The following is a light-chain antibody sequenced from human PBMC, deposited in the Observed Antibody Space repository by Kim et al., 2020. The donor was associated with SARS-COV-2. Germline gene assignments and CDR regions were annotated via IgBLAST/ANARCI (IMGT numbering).Light chain of an antibody. Sequence: GTTVPISCTRSSGSIVGDYVQWYQQRPGSSPTSVIYENNQRPSGVPDRFSGSIDSSSNSASLTISGLKTEDEADYYCQSYDSDNWVFGGGTQLTVL. CDR1: SGSIVGDY. CDR3: QSYDSDNWV. V-gene: IGLV6-57*01. CDR2: ENN. J-gene: IGLJ3*02.